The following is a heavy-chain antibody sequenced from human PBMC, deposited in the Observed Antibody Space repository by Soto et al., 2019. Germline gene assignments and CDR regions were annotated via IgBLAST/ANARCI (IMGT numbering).Heavy chain of an antibody. V-gene: IGHV4-31*03. CDR2: IHYSGST. Sequence: QVQLQESGPGLVKPSQTLSLTCTVSGGSISSGGYYWSWIRQHPGKGLEWIGYIHYSGSTYYNPSLKRRVTISVDTSKNQFCLKLSSVTAGDTAVYYCARGVTMVRGVIHTPYFDYWGQGTLVTFSS. CDR3: ARGVTMVRGVIHTPYFDY. D-gene: IGHD3-10*01. CDR1: GGSISSGGYY. J-gene: IGHJ4*02.